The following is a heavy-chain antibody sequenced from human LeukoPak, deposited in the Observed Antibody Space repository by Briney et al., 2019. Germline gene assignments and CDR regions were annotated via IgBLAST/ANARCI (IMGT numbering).Heavy chain of an antibody. J-gene: IGHJ3*01. CDR2: VRNKVYTFST. V-gene: IGHV3-72*01. CDR3: ARGHNSFDV. Sequence: GGSLRLSCAASGFTFSDYYMDWVRQAPGKGLEWLGRVRNKVYTFSTEYAASVKGRFTISRDDSKNSLYLQMNNLKTEDTAVYYCARGHNSFDVWGRGTMVTVSS. CDR1: GFTFSDYY.